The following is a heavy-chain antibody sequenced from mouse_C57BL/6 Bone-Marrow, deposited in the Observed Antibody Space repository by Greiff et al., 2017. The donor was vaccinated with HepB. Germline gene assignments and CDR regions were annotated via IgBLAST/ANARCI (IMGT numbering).Heavy chain of an antibody. CDR1: GYTFTSYW. CDR3: ARETYYYGSSRYWYFDV. D-gene: IGHD1-1*01. CDR2: IYPGSGST. J-gene: IGHJ1*03. Sequence: VQLQQPGAELVKPGASVKMSCKASGYTFTSYWITWVKQRPGQGLEWIGDIYPGSGSTNYNEKFKSKATLTVDTSSSTAYMQLSSLTSEDSAVYYCARETYYYGSSRYWYFDVWGTGTTVTVSS. V-gene: IGHV1-55*01.